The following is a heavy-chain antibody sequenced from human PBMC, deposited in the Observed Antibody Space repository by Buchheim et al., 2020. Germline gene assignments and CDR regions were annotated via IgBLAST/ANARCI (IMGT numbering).Heavy chain of an antibody. J-gene: IGHJ4*02. CDR1: GFTFSSYA. V-gene: IGHV3-30*04. CDR3: ARDKAMGRNFDY. Sequence: QVQLVESGGGVVQPGRSLRLSCAASGFTFSSYAMHWVRQAPGKGLEWVAVISYDGSNKYYADSVKGRFTISRDNSKKKLYLQMNSLRAEDTAVYYCARDKAMGRNFDYWGQGTL. CDR2: ISYDGSNK. D-gene: IGHD5-18*01.